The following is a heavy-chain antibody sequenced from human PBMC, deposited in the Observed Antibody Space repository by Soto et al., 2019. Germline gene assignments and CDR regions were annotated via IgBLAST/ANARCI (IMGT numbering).Heavy chain of an antibody. CDR2: IHYRGST. J-gene: IGHJ4*02. D-gene: IGHD6-25*01. CDR3: ARCSDACGFDS. Sequence: QVQLQESGPGLVEPSQTLSLTCSVSGGFISRGGYYWSWLRQFPGKGLEWIGYIHYRGSTYYNPSLKSRGSISVDMSKNPVSLNLSSVTAADTAVYYCARCSDACGFDSWGQGTLVTVSS. CDR1: GGFISRGGYY. V-gene: IGHV4-31*03.